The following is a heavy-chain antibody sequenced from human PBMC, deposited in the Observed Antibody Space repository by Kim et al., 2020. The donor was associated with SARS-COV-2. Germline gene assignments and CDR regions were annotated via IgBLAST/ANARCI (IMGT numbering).Heavy chain of an antibody. J-gene: IGHJ4*02. D-gene: IGHD3-16*01. V-gene: IGHV3-15*01. CDR3: TTTSPYAHYVDY. Sequence: DYAAPVKGRFTISRDDSKNTLYLQMNSLKTEDTAVYYCTTTSPYAHYVDYWGQGTLVTVSS.